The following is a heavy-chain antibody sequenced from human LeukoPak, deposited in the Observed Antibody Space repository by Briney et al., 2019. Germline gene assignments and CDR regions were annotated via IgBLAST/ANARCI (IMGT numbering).Heavy chain of an antibody. V-gene: IGHV3-66*01. CDR2: IYSGGST. Sequence: PGGSPRLSCAASGFTFSDYYMSWIRQAPGKGLEWVSVIYSGGSTYYADSVKGRFTISRDNSKNTLYLQMNSLRAEDTAVYYCARDTPSVAGTFDYWGQGTLVTVSS. CDR1: GFTFSDYY. CDR3: ARDTPSVAGTFDY. J-gene: IGHJ4*02. D-gene: IGHD6-19*01.